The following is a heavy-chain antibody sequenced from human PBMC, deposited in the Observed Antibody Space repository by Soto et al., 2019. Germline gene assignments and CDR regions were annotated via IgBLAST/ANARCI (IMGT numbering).Heavy chain of an antibody. Sequence: QVQLVESGGGVVQPGRSLRLSCAASGFTFSGYGMHWVRQAPGKGLEWVAVISFEGGKKYYANSVEGRFTISRDNSKNTLFLQMNSLRAEDTAVYYCAKGGSSSARYFDTWGQGTLVTVSS. CDR1: GFTFSGYG. D-gene: IGHD6-6*01. V-gene: IGHV3-30*18. CDR3: AKGGSSSARYFDT. CDR2: ISFEGGKK. J-gene: IGHJ5*02.